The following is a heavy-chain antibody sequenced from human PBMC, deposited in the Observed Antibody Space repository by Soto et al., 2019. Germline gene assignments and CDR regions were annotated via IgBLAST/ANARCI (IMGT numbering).Heavy chain of an antibody. Sequence: EVQLLESGGGLVQPGWSLRLSCAASGFTFSSYAMSWVRQAPGKGLEWVSAISGSGGRTYYADSVKGRFTITSDNSKNTLDLQMNSRRAEDAAVYYCAKDRYPYSSYPADYWGQGTLVTVSS. D-gene: IGHD6-19*01. CDR3: AKDRYPYSSYPADY. V-gene: IGHV3-23*01. CDR2: ISGSGGRT. J-gene: IGHJ4*02. CDR1: GFTFSSYA.